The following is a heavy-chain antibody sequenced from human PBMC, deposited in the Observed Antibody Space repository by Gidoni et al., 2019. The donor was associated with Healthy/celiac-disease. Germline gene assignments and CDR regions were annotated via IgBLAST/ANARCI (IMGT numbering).Heavy chain of an antibody. Sequence: QVQLQESGPGLVKPSGTLSLTCAVSGGSISSSNWWRWVRQPPGKGLEWIGEIYHSGSTNYNPSLKSRVTISVDKPKNQFALKLSSVTAADTAVYYCARDPRGGYSSSWPQGGVYYGMDVWGQGTTVTVSS. V-gene: IGHV4-4*02. CDR3: ARDPRGGYSSSWPQGGVYYGMDV. J-gene: IGHJ6*02. CDR2: IYHSGST. CDR1: GGSISSSNW. D-gene: IGHD6-13*01.